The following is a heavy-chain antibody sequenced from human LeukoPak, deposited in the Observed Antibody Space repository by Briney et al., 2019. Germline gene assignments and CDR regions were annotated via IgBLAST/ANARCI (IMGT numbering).Heavy chain of an antibody. V-gene: IGHV3-48*01. J-gene: IGHJ4*02. CDR1: GFTFSSYS. CDR3: ARDRGATYYDFWSGYDY. CDR2: ISSSSSTI. Sequence: GGSLRLSCAASGFTFSSYSMNWVRQAPGKGLEWVSYISSSSSTIYYADSVKGRFTVSRDNAKNSLYLQMNSLRAEDTAVYYCARDRGATYYDFWSGYDYWGQGTLVTVSS. D-gene: IGHD3-3*01.